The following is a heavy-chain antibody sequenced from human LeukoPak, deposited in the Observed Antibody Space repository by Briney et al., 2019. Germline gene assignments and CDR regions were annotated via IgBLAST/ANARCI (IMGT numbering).Heavy chain of an antibody. CDR3: AKDPIDSSGSNRRFDY. Sequence: EGSLRLSCAASGFTFSSYAMSWVRQAPGKGLEWVSAISGSGGSTYYADSVKGRFTISRDNSKNTLYLQMNSLRAEDTAVYYCAKDPIDSSGSNRRFDYWGQGTLVTVSS. V-gene: IGHV3-23*01. CDR1: GFTFSSYA. J-gene: IGHJ4*02. D-gene: IGHD3-22*01. CDR2: ISGSGGST.